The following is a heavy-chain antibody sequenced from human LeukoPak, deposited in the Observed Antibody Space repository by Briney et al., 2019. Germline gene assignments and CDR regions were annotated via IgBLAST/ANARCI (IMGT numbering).Heavy chain of an antibody. V-gene: IGHV4-59*01. CDR1: GFTFGDYA. Sequence: ESLRLSCTASGFTFGDYAMSWIRQPPGKGLEWIGYIYYSGSTSYNPSLKSRVTISVDTSKNQFSLKLSSVTAADTAVYYCAKDLRSSADSKMGAADYWGQGTLVTVSS. CDR2: IYYSGST. J-gene: IGHJ4*02. CDR3: AKDLRSSADSKMGAADY. D-gene: IGHD1-26*01.